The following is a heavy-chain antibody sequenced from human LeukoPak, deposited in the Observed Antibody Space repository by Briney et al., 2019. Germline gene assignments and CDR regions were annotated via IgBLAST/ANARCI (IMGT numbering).Heavy chain of an antibody. Sequence: PGGSLRLSCAASGFTFSSYSMNWVRQAPGKGLEWVSYISSSGSTIYYADSVKGRFTISRDNAKNSLYLQMNSLRAEDTAVYYCARVSLHYYDSSGYYYASRGFDYWGQGTLVTVSS. CDR2: ISSSGSTI. V-gene: IGHV3-48*04. D-gene: IGHD3-22*01. J-gene: IGHJ4*02. CDR1: GFTFSSYS. CDR3: ARVSLHYYDSSGYYYASRGFDY.